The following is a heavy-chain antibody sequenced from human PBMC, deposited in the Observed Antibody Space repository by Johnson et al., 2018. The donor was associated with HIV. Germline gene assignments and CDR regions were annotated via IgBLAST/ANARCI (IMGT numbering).Heavy chain of an antibody. J-gene: IGHJ3*01. Sequence: VQLVESGGGLVQPGRSLRLSCAASGFTFDDYAMHWVRQAPGKGLEWVSVIYSGGTTYYADSVKGRFTISRDNSKNTLYLQMNSLRAEDTAVYYCARYGSSSRDTFDFWGQGTMVTVSS. CDR2: IYSGGTT. D-gene: IGHD6-13*01. CDR3: ARYGSSSRDTFDF. CDR1: GFTFDDYA. V-gene: IGHV3-66*01.